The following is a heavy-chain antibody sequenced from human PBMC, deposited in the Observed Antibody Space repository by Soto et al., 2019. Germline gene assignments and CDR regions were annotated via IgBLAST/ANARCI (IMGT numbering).Heavy chain of an antibody. CDR3: ARDFDYFDS. J-gene: IGHJ4*02. CDR2: VYHTGRT. D-gene: IGHD3-3*01. Sequence: PSETLSLTCTVSGGSFKSGSYYWTWIRHPPGKGLEWIGYVYHTGRTDYNPSLKSRVSISMDTSRNQFSLDLDSVTPAGTAVYFCARDFDYFDSSGQGTLGTIFS. CDR1: GGSFKSGSYY. V-gene: IGHV4-61*01.